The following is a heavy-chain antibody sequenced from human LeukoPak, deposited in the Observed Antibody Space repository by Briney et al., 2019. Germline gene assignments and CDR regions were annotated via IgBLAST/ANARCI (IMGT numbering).Heavy chain of an antibody. CDR2: ISGSGANT. V-gene: IGHV3-23*01. Sequence: GGSLRLSCAASAFTFRNYAMSWVRQAPGKGLEWVSTISGSGANTYYVDSVKSRFTISRDNSKYTLYLQMNSLRAEDTAVYYCAKGYTSGWFDFDYWGQGTLVTVSS. CDR3: AKGYTSGWFDFDY. CDR1: AFTFRNYA. D-gene: IGHD6-19*01. J-gene: IGHJ4*02.